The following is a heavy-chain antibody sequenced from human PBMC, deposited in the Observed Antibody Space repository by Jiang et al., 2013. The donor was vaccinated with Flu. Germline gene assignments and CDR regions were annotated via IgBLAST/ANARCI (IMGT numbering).Heavy chain of an antibody. Sequence: LVKPTQTLTLTCTFSGFSLTTSGMCVSWIRQPPGKALEWLALIDSDDNKYYSTSLKTRLTISKDTSKTQVVLTMTDMDPVDTGTYYCARIPPHYDYVWGSYRYRSYYYGMDVWGQGTTVTSP. CDR2: IDSDDNK. CDR1: GFSLTTSGMC. D-gene: IGHD3-16*02. J-gene: IGHJ6*02. V-gene: IGHV2-70*13. CDR3: ARIPPHYDYVWGSYRYRSYYYGMDV.